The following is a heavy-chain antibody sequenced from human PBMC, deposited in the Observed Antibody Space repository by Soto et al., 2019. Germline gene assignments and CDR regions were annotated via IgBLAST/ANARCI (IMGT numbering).Heavy chain of an antibody. CDR3: ARHDWAKPFDY. CDR1: GGSISSSSYY. CDR2: IYYSGST. J-gene: IGHJ4*02. D-gene: IGHD3-9*01. Sequence: SETLSLTCTVSGGSISSSSYYWGWIRQPPGKGLEWIGSIYYSGSTYYNPSLKSRVTISVDTSKNQFSLKLSSVTAADTAVYYCARHDWAKPFDYWGQGNMVTVSS. V-gene: IGHV4-39*01.